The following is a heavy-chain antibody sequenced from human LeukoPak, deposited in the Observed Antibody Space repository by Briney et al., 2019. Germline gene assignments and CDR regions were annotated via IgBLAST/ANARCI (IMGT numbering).Heavy chain of an antibody. Sequence: SETLSLTCTVSGGSISGHYWSWIRQSPGKGLEWIGFMHYSGNTNSNPSLRSRVTISMDTSKNQFSLKLSSVTAADTAVYYCARDRLVVVPAANFYYYYYMDVWGKGTTVTVSS. V-gene: IGHV4-59*11. J-gene: IGHJ6*03. D-gene: IGHD2-2*01. CDR3: ARDRLVVVPAANFYYYYYMDV. CDR2: MHYSGNT. CDR1: GGSISGHY.